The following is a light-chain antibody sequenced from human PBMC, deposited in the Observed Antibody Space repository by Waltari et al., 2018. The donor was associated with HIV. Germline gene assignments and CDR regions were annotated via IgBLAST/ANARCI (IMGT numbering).Light chain of an antibody. Sequence: QSVLTQPPSVSGAPGQRVTISCTGSNSNIGAGDGVHWYQHLPGAAPKLLLYDINNRPSGVPDRFSGSKSGTSASLAITGLQVEDEGDYFCQSYDSSLNVIFGGGTKLTVL. CDR1: NSNIGAGDG. V-gene: IGLV1-40*01. J-gene: IGLJ2*01. CDR2: DIN. CDR3: QSYDSSLNVI.